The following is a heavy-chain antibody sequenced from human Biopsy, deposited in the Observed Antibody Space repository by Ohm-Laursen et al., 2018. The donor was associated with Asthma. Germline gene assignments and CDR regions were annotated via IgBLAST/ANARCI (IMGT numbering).Heavy chain of an antibody. D-gene: IGHD6-19*01. CDR2: ISYDGSNK. Sequence: SLRLSCSASGFTFSSYAMHWVRQAPGTGLERVAVISYDGSNKYYADSVKGRFTISRDKSKNTLYLQMNSLRAEDTAVYYCAREGIAVAHFDYWGQGTLVTVSS. V-gene: IGHV3-30-3*01. J-gene: IGHJ4*02. CDR3: AREGIAVAHFDY. CDR1: GFTFSSYA.